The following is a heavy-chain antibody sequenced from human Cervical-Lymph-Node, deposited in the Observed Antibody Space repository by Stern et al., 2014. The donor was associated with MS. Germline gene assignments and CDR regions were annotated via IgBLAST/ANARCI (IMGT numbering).Heavy chain of an antibody. CDR2: IYWDDDK. D-gene: IGHD6-13*01. J-gene: IGHJ4*02. Sequence: QITLKESGPTLVKPTQTLTLTCTFSGFSLNTTGVGVGLIRQPPGKALEWLALIYWDDDKHYSPSLKSRLTITKDTSKNLVVLTMTNMDPVDTATYYCAHEIAGLVPFDFWGQGTLVTVSS. V-gene: IGHV2-5*02. CDR1: GFSLNTTGVG. CDR3: AHEIAGLVPFDF.